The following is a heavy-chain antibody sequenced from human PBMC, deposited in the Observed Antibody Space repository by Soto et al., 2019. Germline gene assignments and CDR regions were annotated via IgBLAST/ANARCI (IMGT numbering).Heavy chain of an antibody. Sequence: GGSLRLSCAASGFTFHNYAMSWVRQAPGKGLEWVSSINGPGDDTYYADSVKGRFTISRDNSKNTVYLQMSSLTAGDTALYYCAKATATGGGAFDICGQGTMVTVSS. CDR3: AKATATGGGAFDI. J-gene: IGHJ3*02. V-gene: IGHV3-23*01. D-gene: IGHD2-8*02. CDR1: GFTFHNYA. CDR2: INGPGDDT.